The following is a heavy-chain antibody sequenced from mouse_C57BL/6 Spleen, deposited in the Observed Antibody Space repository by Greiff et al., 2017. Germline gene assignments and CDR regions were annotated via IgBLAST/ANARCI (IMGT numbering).Heavy chain of an antibody. Sequence: VQLQQSGAELVRPGTSVKVSCKASGYAFTNYLIEWVKQRPGQGLEWIGVINPGSGGTNSNEKFKGKATLTADNSSSTASMQLSSLTSEDSAVYFCANLNYYAMGYWGQGTSVTVSS. J-gene: IGHJ4*01. V-gene: IGHV1-54*01. CDR1: GYAFTNYL. CDR2: INPGSGGT. CDR3: ANLNYYAMGY.